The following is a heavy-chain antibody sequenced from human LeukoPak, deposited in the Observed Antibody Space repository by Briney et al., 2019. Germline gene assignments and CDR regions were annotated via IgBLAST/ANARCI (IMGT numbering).Heavy chain of an antibody. V-gene: IGHV4-61*01. CDR3: ARSQNYYGSGDY. CDR1: GDSVSNGNYY. D-gene: IGHD3-10*01. Sequence: SETLSLTCTVSGDSVSNGNYYWSWLRQPPGKALEWIGYIYYSGSTYYNPSLEGRVTISVDTSKNQFSVKLRSVTAADTAVYSCARSQNYYGSGDYWSKGTLVTVSS. J-gene: IGHJ4*02. CDR2: IYYSGST.